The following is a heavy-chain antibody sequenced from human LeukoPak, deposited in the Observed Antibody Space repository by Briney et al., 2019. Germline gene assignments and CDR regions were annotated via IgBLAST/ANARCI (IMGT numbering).Heavy chain of an antibody. D-gene: IGHD3-10*01. Sequence: SETLSLTCAVYGGSFSGYYWSWIRQPPGKGLEWIGEINHSGSTNYNPSLKSRATISVDTSKNQFSLKLSSVTAADTAVYYCARVGPRVRCYGSGSYSSFWFDSWGQGTLVTVSS. CDR2: INHSGST. CDR1: GGSFSGYY. CDR3: ARVGPRVRCYGSGSYSSFWFDS. J-gene: IGHJ5*01. V-gene: IGHV4-34*01.